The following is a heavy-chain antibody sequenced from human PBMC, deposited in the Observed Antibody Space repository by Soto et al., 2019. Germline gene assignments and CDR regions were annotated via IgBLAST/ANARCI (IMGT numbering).Heavy chain of an antibody. D-gene: IGHD3-9*01. V-gene: IGHV5-51*01. J-gene: IGHJ4*02. CDR2: IYPGDSDT. CDR3: ARHGVDDILTGPPDY. CDR1: GYSFTDYW. Sequence: GEALKISCKASGYSFTDYWIGWVRQMPGKGLEWMGIIYPGDSDTRYSPSFQGQVTISADKSISTAYLQWSSLKASDTAMYYCARHGVDDILTGPPDYWGQGTLVTVSS.